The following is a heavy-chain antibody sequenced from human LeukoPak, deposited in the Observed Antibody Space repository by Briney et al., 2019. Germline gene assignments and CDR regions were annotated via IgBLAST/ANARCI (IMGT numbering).Heavy chain of an antibody. CDR1: GESFSGYS. Sequence: SETLSLTCGVYGESFSGYSWSWIRQPPGKGLEWIGEINHGGVTNYNPSLKSRVTISVDTSKNHFSLNLKSVTAADTAIYYCARVRGTFYYGSGSPYNWFDPWGQGTLVTVSS. V-gene: IGHV4-34*01. D-gene: IGHD3-10*01. CDR2: INHGGVT. J-gene: IGHJ5*02. CDR3: ARVRGTFYYGSGSPYNWFDP.